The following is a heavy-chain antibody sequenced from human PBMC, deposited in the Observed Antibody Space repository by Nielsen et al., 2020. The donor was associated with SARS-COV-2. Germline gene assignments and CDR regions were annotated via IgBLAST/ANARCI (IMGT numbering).Heavy chain of an antibody. D-gene: IGHD3-16*01. CDR3: ASASAHV. V-gene: IGHV3-74*03. CDR2: INNDGSST. J-gene: IGHJ3*01. Sequence: GVLKISCAASGFTFSNYWMHWVRQVPGEGLVWAARINNDGSSTAYADYVKGRFTISRDNAKNTLYLQMSSLRAEDTAVYYCASASAHVWGPGTMVTVSS. CDR1: GFTFSNYW.